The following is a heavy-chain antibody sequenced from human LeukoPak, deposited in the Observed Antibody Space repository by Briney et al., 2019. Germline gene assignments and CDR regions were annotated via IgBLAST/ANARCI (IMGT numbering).Heavy chain of an antibody. CDR2: IYYSGST. V-gene: IGHV4-39*01. J-gene: IGHJ4*02. CDR1: GGSISSSSYY. D-gene: IGHD3-22*01. Sequence: SETLSLTCTVSGGSISSSSYYWGWIRQPPGKGLEWIGSIYYSGSTYYNPSLKSRVTISVDTSKNQFSLKLSSVTAPDTAVYYCARHYYDSSKGGDFDYWGQGTLVTVSS. CDR3: ARHYYDSSKGGDFDY.